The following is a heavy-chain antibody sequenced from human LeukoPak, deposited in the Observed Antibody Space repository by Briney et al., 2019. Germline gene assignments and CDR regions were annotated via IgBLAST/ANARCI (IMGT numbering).Heavy chain of an antibody. J-gene: IGHJ4*02. V-gene: IGHV3-30*02. CDR2: IRYDGSNK. CDR3: AKDAGDYYGSGSTDY. D-gene: IGHD3-10*01. Sequence: GGSLRLSCAASGFTFSSYGMHWVRQAPGKGLEWVAFIRYDGSNKYYADSVKGRFTISRDNSKNTLYLQMNSLRAEDTAVYYCAKDAGDYYGSGSTDYWGQGTLVTVSS. CDR1: GFTFSSYG.